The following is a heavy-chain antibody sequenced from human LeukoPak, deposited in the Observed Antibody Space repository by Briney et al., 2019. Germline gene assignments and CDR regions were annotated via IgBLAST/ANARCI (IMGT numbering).Heavy chain of an antibody. V-gene: IGHV3-48*03. CDR1: GXTFSSYD. CDR3: ARVGCSSTICYVESEVHDAFDI. D-gene: IGHD2-2*01. CDR2: ITSSGNTI. J-gene: IGHJ3*02. Sequence: PGGSLRLSCAASGXTFSSYDMNWVLQAPGKGLEWVSYITSSGNTIYYADSVKGRFTISRDNAKNSLYLQMNSLRAEDTAVYYCARVGCSSTICYVESEVHDAFDIWGQVTMVTVSS.